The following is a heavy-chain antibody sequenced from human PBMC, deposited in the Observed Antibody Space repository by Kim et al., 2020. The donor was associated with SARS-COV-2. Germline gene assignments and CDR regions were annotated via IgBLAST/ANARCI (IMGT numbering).Heavy chain of an antibody. V-gene: IGHV1-18*01. CDR1: GYTFATYT. CDR3: ARETSYGMDV. CDR2: INPYTSST. Sequence: ASVKVSCKPSGYTFATYTITWVRQAPGQGLEWLGWINPYTSSTNYAQKLRDRVTMTADTSTSTAHMELRNLRSDDTAVYYCARETSYGMDVWGQGTTVTVSS. J-gene: IGHJ6*02.